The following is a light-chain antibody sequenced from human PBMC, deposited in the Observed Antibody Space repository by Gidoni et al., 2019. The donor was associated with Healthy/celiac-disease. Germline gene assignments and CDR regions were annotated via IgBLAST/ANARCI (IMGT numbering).Light chain of an antibody. J-gene: IGKJ4*01. CDR3: QQLNSYPRGLT. CDR1: QGISSY. CDR2: AAS. Sequence: IHLTQSPSFLSASVGDRVTITCRASQGISSYLAWYQQKPGKAPKLLIYAASTLQSGVPSRFSGSGSGTEFTLTISSLQPEDFATYYCQQLNSYPRGLTFGGGTKVEIK. V-gene: IGKV1-9*01.